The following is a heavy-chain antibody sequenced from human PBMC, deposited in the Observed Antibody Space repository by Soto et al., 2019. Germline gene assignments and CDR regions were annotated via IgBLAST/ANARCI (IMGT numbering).Heavy chain of an antibody. D-gene: IGHD1-26*01. J-gene: IGHJ1*01. V-gene: IGHV4-39*02. Sequence: SETLSLTCTVSGDTLSSRGNYWGWVRRPPGKGLEWIGSVYYTGGTYYNPSLKSRVAISIDMSKNQFSLELSFVTAADTAVYYCAREGPPIRAHNSPEFFQQWGQGTLVTVSS. CDR2: VYYTGGT. CDR1: GDTLSSRGNY. CDR3: AREGPPIRAHNSPEFFQQ.